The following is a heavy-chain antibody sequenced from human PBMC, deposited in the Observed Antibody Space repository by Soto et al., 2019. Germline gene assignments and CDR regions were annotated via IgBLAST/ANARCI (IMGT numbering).Heavy chain of an antibody. D-gene: IGHD6-19*01. V-gene: IGHV4-34*01. CDR1: GGSFSGYY. Sequence: PSETLSLTCAVYGGSFSGYYWSWIRQPPGKGLEWIGEINHSGSTNYNPSLKSRVTISVDTSKNQFSLKLSSVTAADTAVYYCARLRVAGTWYYGMDVWGQGTTVTVSS. J-gene: IGHJ6*02. CDR3: ARLRVAGTWYYGMDV. CDR2: INHSGST.